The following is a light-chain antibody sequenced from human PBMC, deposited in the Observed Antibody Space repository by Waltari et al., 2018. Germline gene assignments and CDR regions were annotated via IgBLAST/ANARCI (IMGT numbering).Light chain of an antibody. V-gene: IGKV3-15*01. CDR1: ESITIN. CDR2: GAS. CDR3: QRYNTWPYT. J-gene: IGKJ2*01. Sequence: EILMTQSPATLPVSPGERATLPCRATESITINLAWYQQKPGQAPRLLIYGASTRATGIPARFSGSGSGTEFTLTISSLQSEDFAVYYCQRYNTWPYTFGQGTKVEIK.